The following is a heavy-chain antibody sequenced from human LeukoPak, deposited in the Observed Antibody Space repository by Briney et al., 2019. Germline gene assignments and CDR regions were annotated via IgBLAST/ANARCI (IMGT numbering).Heavy chain of an antibody. CDR3: ASXPXXXXAAGXXSAFDI. V-gene: IGHV3-11*01. CDR1: GFTFSDYY. D-gene: IGHD6-13*01. CDR2: ISSSGSTI. Sequence: GGSLRLSCAASGFTFSDYYMSWIRQAPGKGLEWVSYISSSGSTIYYADSVKGRFTISRDNAKNSLYLQMNSLRAEDTAVYYCASXPXXXXAAGXXSAFDIWGQGTMVTV. J-gene: IGHJ3*02.